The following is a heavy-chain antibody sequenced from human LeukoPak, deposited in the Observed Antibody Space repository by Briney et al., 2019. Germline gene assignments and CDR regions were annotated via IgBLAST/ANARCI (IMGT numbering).Heavy chain of an antibody. D-gene: IGHD2-15*01. Sequence: PSETLSLTCAVYGGSFSGYYWSWIRQPPGKGLEWIGEINHSGSTNYNPSLKSRDTISVDTSKNQFSLKLSSVTAADTAVYYCARGLDCSGGSCYVDYWGQGTLVTVSS. CDR3: ARGLDCSGGSCYVDY. V-gene: IGHV4-34*01. CDR2: INHSGST. CDR1: GGSFSGYY. J-gene: IGHJ4*02.